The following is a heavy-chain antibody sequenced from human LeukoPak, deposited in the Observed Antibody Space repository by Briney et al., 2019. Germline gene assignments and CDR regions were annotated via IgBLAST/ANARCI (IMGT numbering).Heavy chain of an antibody. Sequence: SETLSLTCAVSGGSISSNSYYWGWIRQPPGKGLEWIGSIYYSGSTYYNPSLKSRVTISVDTSKNQFSLKLSSVTAADTAVYYCAREERGPYSSSWYVNYYYMDVWGKGTTVTISS. D-gene: IGHD6-13*01. CDR2: IYYSGST. V-gene: IGHV4-39*07. J-gene: IGHJ6*03. CDR1: GGSISSNSYY. CDR3: AREERGPYSSSWYVNYYYMDV.